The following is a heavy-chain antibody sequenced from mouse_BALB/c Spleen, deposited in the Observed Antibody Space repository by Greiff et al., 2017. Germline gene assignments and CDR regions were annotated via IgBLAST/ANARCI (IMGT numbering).Heavy chain of an antibody. CDR3: ARSHSLLRPDPY. V-gene: IGHV1-69*02. CDR1: GYTFTSYW. J-gene: IGHJ3*01. D-gene: IGHD1-2*01. CDR2: IDPSDSYT. Sequence: QVQLKQPGAELVKPGASVKLSCKASGYTFTSYWMHWVKQRPGQGLEWIGEIDPSDSYTNYNQKFKGKATLTVDKSSSTAYMQLSSLTSEDSAVYYCARSHSLLRPDPYWGQGTLVTVSA.